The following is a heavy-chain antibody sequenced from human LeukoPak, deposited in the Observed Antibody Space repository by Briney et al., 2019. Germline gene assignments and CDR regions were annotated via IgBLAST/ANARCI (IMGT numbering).Heavy chain of an antibody. CDR2: LYNSGST. CDR1: GGSISNYY. J-gene: IGHJ4*02. CDR3: ARGEWLLFDY. D-gene: IGHD3-3*01. Sequence: SETLSLTCSVSGGSISNYYWNWIRQPPGKGLEWIGTLYNSGSTTYNPSLKSRITISVDTSKNQFSLKLSSVTAADTAVYYCARGEWLLFDYWGQGTLVTVSS. V-gene: IGHV4-4*08.